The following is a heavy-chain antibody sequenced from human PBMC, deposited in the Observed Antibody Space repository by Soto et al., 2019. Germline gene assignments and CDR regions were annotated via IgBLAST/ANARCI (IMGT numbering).Heavy chain of an antibody. CDR2: INHSGST. V-gene: IGHV4-34*01. D-gene: IGHD3-10*01. Sequence: QVQLQQWGAGLLKPSETLSLTCAVYGGSFSGYYWGWIRQPPGKGLEWIGEINHSGSTNYNPSLKSRVTISVDTSQNQFSLKLSSVTAADTAVYYCARDYYGSGSYYIIDYWGQGTLVTVSS. CDR3: ARDYYGSGSYYIIDY. J-gene: IGHJ4*02. CDR1: GGSFSGYY.